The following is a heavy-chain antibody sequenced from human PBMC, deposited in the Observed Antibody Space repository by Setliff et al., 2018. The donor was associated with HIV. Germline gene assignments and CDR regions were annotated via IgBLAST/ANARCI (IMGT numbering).Heavy chain of an antibody. J-gene: IGHJ4*02. CDR3: ARVGSKYCSGGSCRALDY. CDR1: GGSITNADYY. V-gene: IGHV4-30-4*02. CDR2: IYYSGNT. D-gene: IGHD2-15*01. Sequence: SETLSLTCAVSGGSITNADYYWSWIRQPPGKGLEWIGYIYYSGNTYYHPSLKSRVVISIDTPKNQFSLKLSSVTAADTAVYYCARVGSKYCSGGSCRALDYWGQGTLVTVSS.